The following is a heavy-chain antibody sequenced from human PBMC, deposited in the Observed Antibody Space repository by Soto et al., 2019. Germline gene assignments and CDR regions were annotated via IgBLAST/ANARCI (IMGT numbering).Heavy chain of an antibody. D-gene: IGHD3-22*01. CDR3: ARAHDSSGYYMFSIGY. Sequence: QVQLVESGGGVVQPGRSLRLSCAASGFTFRNYAMHWVRQAPGKGLEWVAVISYDGSNKYYADSVKGRFTISRDNSKNTLYLQMNGLRAEDTAVYYCARAHDSSGYYMFSIGYWGQGTLVTVSS. CDR1: GFTFRNYA. V-gene: IGHV3-30-3*01. J-gene: IGHJ4*02. CDR2: ISYDGSNK.